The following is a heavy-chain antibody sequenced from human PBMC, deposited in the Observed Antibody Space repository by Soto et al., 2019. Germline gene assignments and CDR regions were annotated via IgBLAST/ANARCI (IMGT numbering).Heavy chain of an antibody. Sequence: QVQLVQSGAEVKKPGSSVKVSCKASGGTFSSYAISWVRQAPGQGLEWMGGIIPIFGTANYAQKFQGRVTSTADESTSTAYMELSSLRSEDTAVYYCARGGPGVATIDYYYYGMDVWGQGTTVTVSS. V-gene: IGHV1-69*12. D-gene: IGHD5-12*01. CDR2: IIPIFGTA. CDR3: ARGGPGVATIDYYYYGMDV. J-gene: IGHJ6*02. CDR1: GGTFSSYA.